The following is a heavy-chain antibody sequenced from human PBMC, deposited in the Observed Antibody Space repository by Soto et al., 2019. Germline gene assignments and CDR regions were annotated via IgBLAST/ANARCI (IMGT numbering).Heavy chain of an antibody. CDR3: TRVRSGGAFDI. CDR2: VRKKGNNYST. D-gene: IGHD5-12*01. J-gene: IGHJ3*02. Sequence: LVESGGGLVQPGGSLRLSCAASGFSFSDHYMAWVRQAPGKGLDWIAIVRKKGNNYSTDYGASVKGRFTVSRDDSKDSLYLQMNSLNTEDTAMYFCTRVRSGGAFDIWGQGTLVTVSS. V-gene: IGHV3-72*01. CDR1: GFSFSDHY.